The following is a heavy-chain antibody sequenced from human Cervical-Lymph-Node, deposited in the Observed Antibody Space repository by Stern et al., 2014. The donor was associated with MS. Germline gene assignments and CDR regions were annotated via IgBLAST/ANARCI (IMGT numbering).Heavy chain of an antibody. D-gene: IGHD1-26*01. CDR2: ISYDGRDK. Sequence: VQLVESGGGVVQPGRSLRLSCAASGFVFRRYALHWVRQAPGKGLEWVALISYDGRDKYYTDSVKGRFTVSRDNSNNTVDLEMNSLRHEDTAVYYCAKGGSGSYLDWGQGSLVTVSS. CDR1: GFVFRRYA. V-gene: IGHV3-30*04. J-gene: IGHJ4*02. CDR3: AKGGSGSYLD.